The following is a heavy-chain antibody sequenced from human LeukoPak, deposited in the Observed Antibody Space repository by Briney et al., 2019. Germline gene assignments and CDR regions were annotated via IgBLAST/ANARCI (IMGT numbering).Heavy chain of an antibody. CDR2: IYYSGST. CDR3: ARDRSGYSYARAFDI. CDR1: GGSISSSSYY. D-gene: IGHD5-18*01. Sequence: PSETLSLTCAVSGGSISSSSYYWGWIRQPPGKGLEWIGSIYYSGSTYYNPSLKSRVTISVDTSKNQFSLKLSSVTAADTAVYYCARDRSGYSYARAFDIWGQGTMVTVSS. J-gene: IGHJ3*02. V-gene: IGHV4-39*07.